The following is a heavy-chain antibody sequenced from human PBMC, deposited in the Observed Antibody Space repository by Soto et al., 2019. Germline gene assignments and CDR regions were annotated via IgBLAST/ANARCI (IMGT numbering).Heavy chain of an antibody. D-gene: IGHD6-13*01. CDR2: ISAYNGNT. CDR3: ARAAAAGIQSSFDP. CDR1: GGTFSSYA. J-gene: IGHJ5*02. V-gene: IGHV1-18*01. Sequence: GASLKVSCKASGGTFSSYAISWVRQAPGQGLEWMGWISAYNGNTNYAQKLQGRVTMTTDTSTSTAYMELRSLRSDDTAVYYCARAAAAGIQSSFDPWGQGTLVTVSS.